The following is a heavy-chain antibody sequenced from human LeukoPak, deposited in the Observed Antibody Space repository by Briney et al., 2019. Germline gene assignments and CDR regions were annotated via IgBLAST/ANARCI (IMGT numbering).Heavy chain of an antibody. Sequence: PSETLSLTCTVSGGSISSYYWSWIRQPAGKGLEWIGRIYTSGSTNYNPSLKSRVTVSVDTSKNQFSLKLSSVTAADTAVYYCARGVYYGSGSYYLYYFDYWGQGTLVTVSS. CDR3: ARGVYYGSGSYYLYYFDY. D-gene: IGHD3-10*01. J-gene: IGHJ4*02. CDR1: GGSISSYY. V-gene: IGHV4-4*07. CDR2: IYTSGST.